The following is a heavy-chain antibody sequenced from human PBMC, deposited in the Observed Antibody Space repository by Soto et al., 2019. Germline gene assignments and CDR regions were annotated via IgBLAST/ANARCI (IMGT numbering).Heavy chain of an antibody. V-gene: IGHV3-33*01. Sequence: QVQLVESGGGVVQPGRSLRLSCAASGFTFSSYGMHWVRQAPGKGLEWVAVIWYDGSNKYYADSVKGRFTISRDNSKNTLYLQMNSLRAEDTAVYYCARSYVDTAMVVDYWGQGTLVTVSS. CDR1: GFTFSSYG. D-gene: IGHD5-18*01. CDR3: ARSYVDTAMVVDY. CDR2: IWYDGSNK. J-gene: IGHJ4*02.